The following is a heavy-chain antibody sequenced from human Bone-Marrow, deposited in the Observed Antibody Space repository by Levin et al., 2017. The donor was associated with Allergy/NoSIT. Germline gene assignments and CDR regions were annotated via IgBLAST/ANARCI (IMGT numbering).Heavy chain of an antibody. CDR1: GDSVGSGSHY. D-gene: IGHD4-23*01. CDR2: IRQDGSDK. CDR3: ARASLTTVVTDYFYYGMDL. J-gene: IGHJ6*02. V-gene: IGHV3-7*01. Sequence: ETLSLTCSVSGDSVGSGSHYWTWVRQAPGKGLEWVANIRQDGSDKYYVDSVKGRFTISRDRATESVYLEMNDLRVEDTGVYYCARASLTTVVTDYFYYGMDLWGQGTTVIVSS.